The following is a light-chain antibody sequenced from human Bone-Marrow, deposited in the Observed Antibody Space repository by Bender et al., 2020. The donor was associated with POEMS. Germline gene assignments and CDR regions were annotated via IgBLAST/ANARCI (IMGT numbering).Light chain of an antibody. CDR2: NNN. Sequence: QSVVTQPPSASATPGQRVTISCSGSNPNFEVEAVAWYQRLPGTAPKLLIFNNNQRPSGVPNRFSGSKSGNTASLTISNLQAADEADYFCCSYGGYSSVLFGGGTKVTVL. J-gene: IGLJ2*01. CDR1: NPNFEVEA. V-gene: IGLV1-44*01. CDR3: CSYGGYSSVL.